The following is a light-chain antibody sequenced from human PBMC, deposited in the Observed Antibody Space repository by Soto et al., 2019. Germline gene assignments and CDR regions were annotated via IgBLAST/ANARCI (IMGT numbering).Light chain of an antibody. CDR2: LNSDGSH. Sequence: QSVLTQSPSASASLGASVKLTCTLSSGHSSYAIAWHQQQPEKGPRYLMKLNSDGSHSKGDGNPERFSGSSSGAERYLTISRLQAEDEADYYCHTGGTGSVVFGGGTKLTVL. CDR3: HTGGTGSVV. J-gene: IGLJ2*01. CDR1: SGHSSYA. V-gene: IGLV4-69*01.